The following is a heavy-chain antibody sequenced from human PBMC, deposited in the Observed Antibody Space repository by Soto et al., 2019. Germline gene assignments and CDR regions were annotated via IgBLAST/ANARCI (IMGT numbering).Heavy chain of an antibody. CDR1: GGSISSGGYY. Sequence: SETLSLTCTVSGGSISSGGYYWSWIRQHPGKGLEWIGYIYYSGSTYYNPSLKSRVTIPVDTSKNQFSLKLSSVTAADTAVYYCASLNDSSGYYYGSIDYWGQGTLVTVSS. J-gene: IGHJ4*02. V-gene: IGHV4-31*03. D-gene: IGHD3-22*01. CDR3: ASLNDSSGYYYGSIDY. CDR2: IYYSGST.